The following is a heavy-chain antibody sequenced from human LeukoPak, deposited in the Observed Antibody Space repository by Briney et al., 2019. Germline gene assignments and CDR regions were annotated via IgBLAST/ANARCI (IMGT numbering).Heavy chain of an antibody. CDR2: IIPIFGTA. D-gene: IGHD3-9*01. CDR1: GGTFSSYA. V-gene: IGHV1-69*05. Sequence: ASVKVSCKASGGTFSSYAISWVRQAPGQGLEWMGGIIPIFGTANYAQKFQGRVTITTDESTSTAYMELSSLRSEDTAVYYCAGPVLRYFDPLGAWGQGTLATVSS. J-gene: IGHJ5*02. CDR3: AGPVLRYFDPLGA.